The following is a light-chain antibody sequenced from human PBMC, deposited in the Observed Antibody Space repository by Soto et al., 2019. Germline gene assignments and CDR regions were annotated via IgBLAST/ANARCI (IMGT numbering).Light chain of an antibody. CDR3: QQRSNWPIT. CDR1: KSLSSN. Sequence: EIVMTQSPATLSVSPGERATLSCRASKSLSSNLAWYQQTPGQAPRLLIYGASTRATGIPARFSGSGSATEFTLTISSLQSEDFAVYYCQQRSNWPITFGQGTRLEIK. J-gene: IGKJ5*01. V-gene: IGKV3-15*01. CDR2: GAS.